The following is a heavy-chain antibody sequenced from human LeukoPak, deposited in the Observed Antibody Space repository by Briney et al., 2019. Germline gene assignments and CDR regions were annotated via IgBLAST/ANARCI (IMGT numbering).Heavy chain of an antibody. CDR3: ASIAAAGTSRFDY. CDR1: GGSFSGYY. J-gene: IGHJ4*02. CDR2: INHSRST. Sequence: SETLSLTCAVYGGSFSGYYWSRIRQPPGKGLEWIGEINHSRSTNYNPSLNSRVTISVDTSKTQFSLKLSSVTAADTAVYYCASIAAAGTSRFDYWGQGTLVPVSS. D-gene: IGHD6-13*01. V-gene: IGHV4-34*01.